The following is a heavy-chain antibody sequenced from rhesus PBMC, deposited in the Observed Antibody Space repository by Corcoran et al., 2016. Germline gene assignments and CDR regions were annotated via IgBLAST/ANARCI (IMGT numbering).Heavy chain of an antibody. J-gene: IGHJ4*01. CDR2: IRSKANGGTA. D-gene: IGHD3-9*01. Sequence: EVQLVESGGGLVQPGGSLRVSCVACGFTFSDSYIPWVRPVPGKGPEWGGFIRSKANGGTAESAASVKGIFTFSRDDSKNTLYLQMNSLKTEDTAVYYCTRVPDGYDYWGQGVLVTVSS. V-gene: IGHV3-116*01. CDR3: TRVPDGYDY. CDR1: GFTFSDSY.